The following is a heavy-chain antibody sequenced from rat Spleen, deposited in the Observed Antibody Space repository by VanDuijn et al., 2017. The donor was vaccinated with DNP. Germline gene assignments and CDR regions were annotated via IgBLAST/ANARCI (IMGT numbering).Heavy chain of an antibody. Sequence: EVQLVESGGGLVQPGRSLKLSCAASGFTFSDYYMAWVRQAPTKGLEWVAYIGSDGYAPYYGDSVKGRFTVSRDNAGRSLYLQMDSLRSEDTATYYCASWAPIAPLSTSNYWGQGVMVTVSS. D-gene: IGHD1-2*01. CDR3: ASWAPIAPLSTSNY. V-gene: IGHV5-20*01. CDR1: GFTFSDYY. J-gene: IGHJ2*01. CDR2: IGSDGYAP.